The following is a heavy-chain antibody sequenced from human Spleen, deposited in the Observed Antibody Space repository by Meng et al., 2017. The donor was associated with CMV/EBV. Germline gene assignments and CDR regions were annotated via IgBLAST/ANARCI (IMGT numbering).Heavy chain of an antibody. CDR1: GGSISTNNW. CDR2: TYHSGST. Sequence: GGSISTNNWWSWVRQSPGKGLEWIGETYHSGSTNYFPSFKSRVTISLDKSKNQFSLSLSSVTAADTAVYYCTALYYDVLTGYYKNDYWGRGTLVTVS. V-gene: IGHV4-4*02. J-gene: IGHJ4*02. D-gene: IGHD3-9*01. CDR3: TALYYDVLTGYYKNDY.